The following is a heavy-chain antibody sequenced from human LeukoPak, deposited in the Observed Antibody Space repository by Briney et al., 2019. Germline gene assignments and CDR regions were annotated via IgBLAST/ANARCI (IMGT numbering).Heavy chain of an antibody. V-gene: IGHV4-30-4*01. Sequence: SETLSLTCTVSGGSIGSGVYYWSWIRQPPGQGLGWIGYIYYRGSTYYNPSLKSRVIISVDTSKNQFSLKLSSMTAADTAVYYCARERTYYFDYWGQGTQVTVSS. J-gene: IGHJ4*02. CDR3: ARERTYYFDY. CDR2: IYYRGST. CDR1: GGSIGSGVYY.